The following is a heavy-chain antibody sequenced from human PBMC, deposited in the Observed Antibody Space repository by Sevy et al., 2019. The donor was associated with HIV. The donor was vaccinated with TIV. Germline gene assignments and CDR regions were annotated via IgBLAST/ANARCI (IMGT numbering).Heavy chain of an antibody. CDR2: INEDGTEK. Sequence: GGSLRLSCAASGFTFTRYWMTWVRQAPGKGLQWLGNINEDGTEKYYRDSVRGRFTISRDNAKKSLHLQMNSLRVDDTGVYYCARDVAAGDFWGQGTLFTVSS. V-gene: IGHV3-7*01. J-gene: IGHJ4*02. CDR1: GFTFTRYW. CDR3: ARDVAAGDF. D-gene: IGHD2-21*01.